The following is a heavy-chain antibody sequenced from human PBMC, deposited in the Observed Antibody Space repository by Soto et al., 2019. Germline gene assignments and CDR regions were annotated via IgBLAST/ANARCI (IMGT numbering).Heavy chain of an antibody. Sequence: SAQVSCKASRGTFSSYAISWVRQAPGQGLEWMGGIIPIFGTANYAQKFQGRVTITADESTSTAYMELSSLRSEDTAVYYCANLVEASYYYYYMDVWGKGTTVTVSS. J-gene: IGHJ6*03. CDR2: IIPIFGTA. CDR1: RGTFSSYA. CDR3: ANLVEASYYYYYMDV. D-gene: IGHD2-2*01. V-gene: IGHV1-69*13.